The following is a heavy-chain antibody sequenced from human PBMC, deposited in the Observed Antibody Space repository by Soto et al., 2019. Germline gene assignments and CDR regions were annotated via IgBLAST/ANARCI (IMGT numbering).Heavy chain of an antibody. CDR1: GASISSGDFY. V-gene: IGHV4-30-4*01. CDR3: ARSPLSVQRRAFDI. Sequence: QMQLQESGPGLVKPSQTLSLTCTVSGASISSGDFYWSWLRQPPGKGLEWIGYIFSSGTTHYNPSLNSRVSMSLDTSKNQFALKLNSVTAADTAVYYCARSPLSVQRRAFDIWGQGTMVTVSS. J-gene: IGHJ3*02. CDR2: IFSSGTT.